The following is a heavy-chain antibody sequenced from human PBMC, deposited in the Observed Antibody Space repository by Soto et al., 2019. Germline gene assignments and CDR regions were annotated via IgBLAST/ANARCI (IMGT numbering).Heavy chain of an antibody. J-gene: IGHJ4*02. V-gene: IGHV2-5*01. CDR2: IYWNDDK. D-gene: IGHD6-19*01. Sequence: QITLKESGPTLVRPTQTLTLTCTFSGFSLSTSGLGVGWIRQPPGKALEWLALIYWNDDKRYSPSLKARLTITKNPPKHQVVFTMTNMDPVNTATYYCAHRPSAWYLFAYWGQGTLVTVSS. CDR3: AHRPSAWYLFAY. CDR1: GFSLSTSGLG.